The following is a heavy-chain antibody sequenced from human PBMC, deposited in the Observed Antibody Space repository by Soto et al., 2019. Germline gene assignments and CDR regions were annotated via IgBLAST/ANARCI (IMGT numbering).Heavy chain of an antibody. Sequence: QVQLVEAGGGVVQPGRSLRLSCAAAGFTFSSYAMHWVRQAPGKGLEWVAVISYDGSNKYYEDSVKGRFTISRDNSKNTLYLQMNSLRAEDTAVYYCARDRLRYNWNDFPYYYYGMDVWGHGTTVTVSS. V-gene: IGHV3-30-3*01. J-gene: IGHJ6*02. CDR1: GFTFSSYA. CDR3: ARDRLRYNWNDFPYYYYGMDV. D-gene: IGHD1-1*01. CDR2: ISYDGSNK.